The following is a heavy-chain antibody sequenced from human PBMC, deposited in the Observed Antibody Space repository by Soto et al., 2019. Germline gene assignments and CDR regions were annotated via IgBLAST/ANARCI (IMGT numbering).Heavy chain of an antibody. V-gene: IGHV4-39*01. Sequence: QLQLQESGPGLVKPSETLSLTCTVSDGSISSSSYFWGWIRQSPGKGLEWIGSIYYTGSTYYSPSLKSRVPISVDTSKNQFSLQLSSVTAADTAVYYCARHLTNSYDSNRYYFRPEYFQHWGQGTLVTVSS. D-gene: IGHD3-22*01. CDR1: DGSISSSSYF. J-gene: IGHJ1*01. CDR2: IYYTGST. CDR3: ARHLTNSYDSNRYYFRPEYFQH.